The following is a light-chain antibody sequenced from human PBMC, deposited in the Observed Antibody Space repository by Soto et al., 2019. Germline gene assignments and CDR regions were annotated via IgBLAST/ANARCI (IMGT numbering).Light chain of an antibody. V-gene: IGLV2-14*01. J-gene: IGLJ1*01. CDR2: EVA. CDR1: SSDIGAYNF. CDR3: TSYRSATTPPYV. Sequence: QSALTQPASVSGSPGQSITISCTGTSSDIGAYNFVSWYQHHPGKAPKLLIYEVAYRPSGISNRLSGSKSANTASLTISGLQAEDEADYFCTSYRSATTPPYVFGSGTKVTVL.